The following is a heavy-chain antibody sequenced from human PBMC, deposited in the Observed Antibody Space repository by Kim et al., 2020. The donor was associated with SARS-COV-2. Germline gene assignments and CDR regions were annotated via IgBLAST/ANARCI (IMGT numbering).Heavy chain of an antibody. Sequence: GGSLRLSCAASGFTFSSYGMHWVRQAPGKGLEWVAAISYDGSNTYYADSVKGRFTISRDNSKNTLYLQMNSLRAEDTAVYYCAKDFNDFWSGYHYYGMYVWGRGTRVTVSS. J-gene: IGHJ6*02. CDR2: ISYDGSNT. CDR3: AKDFNDFWSGYHYYGMYV. D-gene: IGHD3-3*01. V-gene: IGHV3-30*18. CDR1: GFTFSSYG.